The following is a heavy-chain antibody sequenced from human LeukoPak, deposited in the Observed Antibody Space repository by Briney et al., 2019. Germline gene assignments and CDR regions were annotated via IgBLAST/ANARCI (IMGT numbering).Heavy chain of an antibody. CDR1: GYTFTSYD. Sequence: ASVKVSCKASGYTFTSYDINWVRQATGQGLEWMGWMNSNSGNTGYAQKFQGRVTITRNTSISTAYMELSSLRSEDTAVYYCARGGDYYGSGSPMARFYYYYYYMDVWGKGTTVTVSS. J-gene: IGHJ6*03. CDR3: ARGGDYYGSGSPMARFYYYYYYMDV. V-gene: IGHV1-8*03. D-gene: IGHD3-10*01. CDR2: MNSNSGNT.